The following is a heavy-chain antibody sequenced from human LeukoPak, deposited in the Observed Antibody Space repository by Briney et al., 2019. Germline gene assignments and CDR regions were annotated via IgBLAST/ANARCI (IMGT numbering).Heavy chain of an antibody. CDR2: ICPGDSDT. CDR3: ARQIETTLVRGVRASAGLLGWFDP. CDR1: GYSFTTYW. Sequence: GGSLKISCKGSGYSFTTYWIGWVLQMTGKGLEWMGIICPGDSDTRYSPSFQGQVTISADKSISTAYLHWSSLKASDTAMYYCARQIETTLVRGVRASAGLLGWFDPWGQGTLVTVSP. J-gene: IGHJ5*02. D-gene: IGHD3-10*01. V-gene: IGHV5-51*01.